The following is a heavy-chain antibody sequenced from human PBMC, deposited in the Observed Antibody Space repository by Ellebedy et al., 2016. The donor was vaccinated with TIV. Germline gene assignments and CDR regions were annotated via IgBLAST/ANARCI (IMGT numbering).Heavy chain of an antibody. CDR1: GASINTNDYY. Sequence: LRLSXTVSGASINTNDYYWSWIRQHPGKGLEWIGYIYYSGSTYYDPSLESRVTISLDTSKNQFSLKLSSVTAADTAIYFCARAGLITGNDYWGQGTLVTVSS. J-gene: IGHJ4*02. CDR3: ARAGLITGNDY. CDR2: IYYSGST. V-gene: IGHV4-31*03. D-gene: IGHD1-14*01.